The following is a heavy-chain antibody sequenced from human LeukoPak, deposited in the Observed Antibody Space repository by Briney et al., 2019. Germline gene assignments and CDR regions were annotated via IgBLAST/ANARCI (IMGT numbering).Heavy chain of an antibody. V-gene: IGHV3-23*01. J-gene: IGHJ4*02. CDR1: GFTFSSYG. D-gene: IGHD5-24*01. CDR2: ISGSGGST. CDR3: AKAKWLQPTDYFDY. Sequence: GGSLRLSCAASGFTFSSYGMSWVRQAPGRGLEWVSAISGSGGSTYYADSVKGRFTISRDNSENTLYLQMNSLRAEDTAVYYCAKAKWLQPTDYFDYWGQGTLVTVSS.